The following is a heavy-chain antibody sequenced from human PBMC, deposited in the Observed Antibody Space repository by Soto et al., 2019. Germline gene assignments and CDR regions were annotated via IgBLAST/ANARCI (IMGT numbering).Heavy chain of an antibody. CDR3: ARRYSSGFDY. CDR2: IYYSGST. V-gene: IGHV4-59*08. D-gene: IGHD6-19*01. CDR1: GGSINSYY. J-gene: IGHJ4*02. Sequence: SETLSLTCTVSGGSINSYYWSWTRQPPGKGLEWIGYIYYSGSTKYNPSLKSRVTISVDTSKNQFSLNLSSVTAADTAVYYCARRYSSGFDYWGLGTLVTVSS.